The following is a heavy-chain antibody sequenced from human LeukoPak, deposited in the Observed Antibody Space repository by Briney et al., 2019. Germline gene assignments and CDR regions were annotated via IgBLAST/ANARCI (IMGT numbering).Heavy chain of an antibody. CDR1: GGTFSNYA. D-gene: IGHD3-10*01. CDR2: IIPIFGTA. Sequence: SVKVSCKASGGTFSNYAITWVRQAPGQGLEWMGGIIPIFGTANYAQKLQGRVTITTDESTSTAYMELSSLRSEDTAVYYCARVGAYYYGSATYEDYWGQGTLVTVSS. V-gene: IGHV1-69*05. CDR3: ARVGAYYYGSATYEDY. J-gene: IGHJ4*02.